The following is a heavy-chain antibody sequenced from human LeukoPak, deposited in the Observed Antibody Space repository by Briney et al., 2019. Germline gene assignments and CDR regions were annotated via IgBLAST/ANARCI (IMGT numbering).Heavy chain of an antibody. CDR1: GGSISSYY. V-gene: IGHV4-59*12. D-gene: IGHD3-3*01. CDR3: ARGRYYYDFWSGYYTYPFDY. Sequence: SETLSLTCTVSGGSISSYYWSWIRQPPGKGLEWIGYIYYSGSTNYNPSLKSRVTISVDTSKNQFSLKLSSVTAADTAAYYCARGRYYYDFWSGYYTYPFDYWGQGTLVTVSS. J-gene: IGHJ4*02. CDR2: IYYSGST.